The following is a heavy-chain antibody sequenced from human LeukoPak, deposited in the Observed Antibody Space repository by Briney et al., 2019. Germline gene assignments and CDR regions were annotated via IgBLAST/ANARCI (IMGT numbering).Heavy chain of an antibody. CDR2: INHSGST. CDR1: GGSFSGYY. D-gene: IGHD1-26*01. V-gene: IGHV4-34*01. CDR3: ARQLGATKRFDY. Sequence: KASETLSLTCAVYGGSFSGYYWSWIRQPPGKGLEWIGEINHSGSTNYNPSLKSRVTISVDTSKNQFSLKLSSVTAADTAVYYCARQLGATKRFDYWGQGTLVTVSS. J-gene: IGHJ4*02.